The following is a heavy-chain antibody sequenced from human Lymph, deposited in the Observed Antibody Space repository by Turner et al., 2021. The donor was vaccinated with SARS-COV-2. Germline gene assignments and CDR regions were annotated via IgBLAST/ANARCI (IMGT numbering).Heavy chain of an antibody. J-gene: IGHJ4*02. CDR1: GFTFSSYA. CDR3: AKGVRGAMIVVVIPYFDY. V-gene: IGHV3-23*01. CDR2: ISGSGGDT. D-gene: IGHD3-22*01. Sequence: EVQLLESGGGLVQPGGSLRLPCAASGFTFSSYAMSWVRQAPGKGLEWGSAISGSGGDTYYADSVKGRFTISRDNSKNTLYLQMNSLRAEDTAVYYCAKGVRGAMIVVVIPYFDYWGQGTLVTVSS.